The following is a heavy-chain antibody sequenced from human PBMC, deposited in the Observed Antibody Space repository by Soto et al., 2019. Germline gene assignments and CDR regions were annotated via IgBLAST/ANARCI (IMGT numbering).Heavy chain of an antibody. J-gene: IGHJ4*02. D-gene: IGHD2-15*01. CDR2: VDTDNGNT. CDR1: GYTFTHYA. Sequence: QVRLVQSGAEVKKPGASVKVSCKVSGYTFTHYAIHWVRQAPGQSLEWMGWVDTDNGNTRYSQKFQGRVSITRDTYTDTSDMELTSLRSGDTAVYYCARDGKWYPRGVEAQQGDFFDYWGQGSLVTVSS. CDR3: ARDGKWYPRGVEAQQGDFFDY. V-gene: IGHV1-3*04.